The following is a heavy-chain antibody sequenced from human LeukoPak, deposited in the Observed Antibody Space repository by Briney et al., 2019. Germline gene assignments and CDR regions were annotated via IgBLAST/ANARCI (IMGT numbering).Heavy chain of an antibody. D-gene: IGHD2-2*01. CDR3: ARGSLGVVVPAAYYYYYGMDV. Sequence: GGSLRLSCAASGFTLSNHWMSWVRQAPGKGLEWVAVIWYDGSNKYYADSVKGRFTISRDNSKNTLYLQMNSLRAEDTAVYYCARGSLGVVVPAAYYYYYGMDVWGQGTTVTVSS. V-gene: IGHV3-33*08. CDR2: IWYDGSNK. J-gene: IGHJ6*02. CDR1: GFTLSNHW.